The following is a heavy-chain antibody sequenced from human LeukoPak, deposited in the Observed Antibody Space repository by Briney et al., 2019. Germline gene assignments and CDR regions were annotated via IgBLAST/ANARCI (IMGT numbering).Heavy chain of an antibody. D-gene: IGHD4-17*01. CDR1: GITISSNH. Sequence: GGSLRLSCAASGITISSNHMSWVRQAPGKGLEWVSVIYDGGSTYYADSVKGRFTISRDNSKDTLYLQMNSLRAEDTAVYYCARFYGVPGGWFDPWGQGTLVTVSS. CDR3: ARFYGVPGGWFDP. J-gene: IGHJ5*02. CDR2: IYDGGST. V-gene: IGHV3-66*01.